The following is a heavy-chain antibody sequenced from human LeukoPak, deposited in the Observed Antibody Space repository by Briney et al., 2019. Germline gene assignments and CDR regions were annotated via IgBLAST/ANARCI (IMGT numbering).Heavy chain of an antibody. V-gene: IGHV4-4*07. CDR2: IYTSGST. CDR1: GGSISSYY. Sequence: SETLSLTCTVSGGSISSYYWSWIRQPAGKGLEWIGRIYTSGSTNYNPSLKSRVTMSVDTSKNQFSLKLSSVTAADTAVYYCARGRRGVVITKVFDYWGQGTLVTVSS. J-gene: IGHJ4*02. CDR3: ARGRRGVVITKVFDY. D-gene: IGHD3-22*01.